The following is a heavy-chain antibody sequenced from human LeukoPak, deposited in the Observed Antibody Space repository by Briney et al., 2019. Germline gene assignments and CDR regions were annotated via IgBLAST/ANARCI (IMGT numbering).Heavy chain of an antibody. J-gene: IGHJ5*02. V-gene: IGHV3-48*01. CDR1: GFTFSSYS. Sequence: GGSLRLYCAASGFTFSSYSMNWLRQAQGKGLEGGSYLSSSSSSIYYAESVKGRFTISRDNAKNSLYLQMNSLRAEDTAVYCCARRGGGRFFASNNWFDRWGQGTLVTVSS. CDR2: LSSSSSSI. CDR3: ARRGGGRFFASNNWFDR. D-gene: IGHD3-3*01.